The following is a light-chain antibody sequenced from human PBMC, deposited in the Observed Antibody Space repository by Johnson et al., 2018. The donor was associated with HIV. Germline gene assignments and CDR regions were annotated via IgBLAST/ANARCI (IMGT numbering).Light chain of an antibody. CDR3: ATWDSSLSAYV. Sequence: QSVLTQPPSVSAAPGQKVTISCSGSSSNIGNNYVSWYQQLPGTAPTLLIYDNNKRPSGIPDRFSGSKSGTSATLGITGLQTGDEADYYCATWDSSLSAYVFGTGSNVTVL. CDR1: SSNIGNNY. V-gene: IGLV1-51*01. J-gene: IGLJ1*01. CDR2: DNN.